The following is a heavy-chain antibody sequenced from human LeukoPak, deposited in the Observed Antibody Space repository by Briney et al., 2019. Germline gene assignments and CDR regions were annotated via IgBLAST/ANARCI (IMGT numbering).Heavy chain of an antibody. V-gene: IGHV3-30*02. Sequence: GGSLRLSCAASGFSFSGYGMHWVRQVPGKGLEWVAFIRYDGITKFYIDSVKGRFAISKDNSKNTLSLQMNSLRTEDTAVYYCAALHTGTFVDYWGQGTLVTVSS. CDR2: IRYDGITK. J-gene: IGHJ4*02. D-gene: IGHD4-17*01. CDR3: AALHTGTFVDY. CDR1: GFSFSGYG.